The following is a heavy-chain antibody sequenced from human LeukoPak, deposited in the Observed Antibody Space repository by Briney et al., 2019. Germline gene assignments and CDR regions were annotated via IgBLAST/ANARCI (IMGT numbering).Heavy chain of an antibody. V-gene: IGHV3-23*01. CDR2: ISGSGGST. D-gene: IGHD6-13*01. Sequence: SGGSLRLSCAASGFTFSSYSMNWVRQAPGKGLEWVSAISGSGGSTYYADSVKGRFTISRDNSKNTLYLQMNSLRAEDTAVYYCAKPSGSSWRDAFDIWGQGTMVTVSS. CDR3: AKPSGSSWRDAFDI. J-gene: IGHJ3*02. CDR1: GFTFSSYS.